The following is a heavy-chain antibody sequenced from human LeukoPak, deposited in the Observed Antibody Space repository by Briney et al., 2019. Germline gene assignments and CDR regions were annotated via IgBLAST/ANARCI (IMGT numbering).Heavy chain of an antibody. CDR1: GYTFTSYY. CDR3: ARDKASRFLEWLSANWFDP. Sequence: ASVKVSCKASGYTFTSYYMHWVRQAPGQGLEWMGIINPSGGSTSYAQKFQGRVTMTRDTSTSTVYMELSSLRSEDTAVYYCARDKASRFLEWLSANWFDPWGQGTLVTVSS. V-gene: IGHV1-46*01. CDR2: INPSGGST. D-gene: IGHD3-3*01. J-gene: IGHJ5*02.